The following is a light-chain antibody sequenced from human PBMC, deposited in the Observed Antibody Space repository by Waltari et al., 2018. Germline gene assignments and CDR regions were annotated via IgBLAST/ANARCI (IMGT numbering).Light chain of an antibody. J-gene: IGLJ3*02. Sequence: QSVLTQPPSASGTLGQRVIISCSGSSSNIGTNTVNWYQQLPGTAPKLLIFGNNQRPSGVPDRSSGSKSGTSASLAISGLQSEDEVHYYCAAWDDSRNGWVFGGGTQLTVL. V-gene: IGLV1-44*01. CDR1: SSNIGTNT. CDR3: AAWDDSRNGWV. CDR2: GNN.